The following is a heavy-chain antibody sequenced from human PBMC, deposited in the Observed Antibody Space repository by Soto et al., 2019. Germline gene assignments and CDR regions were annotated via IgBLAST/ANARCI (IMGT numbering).Heavy chain of an antibody. CDR1: GYTFTSYG. V-gene: IGHV1-18*01. Sequence: ASVKVCCKASGYTFTSYGISWVRQAPGQGLEWMGWISAYNGNTNYAQKLQGRVTMTTDTSTSTAYMELRSLRSDDTAVYYCARLVVVPAAIHYYYYGMDVWGQGTTVTVSS. J-gene: IGHJ6*02. CDR3: ARLVVVPAAIHYYYYGMDV. CDR2: ISAYNGNT. D-gene: IGHD2-2*01.